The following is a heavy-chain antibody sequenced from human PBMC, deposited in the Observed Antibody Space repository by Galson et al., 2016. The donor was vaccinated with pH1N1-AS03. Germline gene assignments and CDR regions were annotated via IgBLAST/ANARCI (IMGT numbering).Heavy chain of an antibody. J-gene: IGHJ4*02. Sequence: SVKVSCKASGYIFTDFYVHWVRQAPGQGLEWMGWINPENGVTNYAQKFQAWVTMTGDTSISTAYMELHGLKSDDTAVYYCARDPRGPCSSATCATTYYFGMDVWGQGTLVTVSS. CDR2: INPENGVT. V-gene: IGHV1-2*04. CDR1: GYIFTDFY. D-gene: IGHD3-10*01. CDR3: ARDPRGPCSSATCATTYYFGMDV.